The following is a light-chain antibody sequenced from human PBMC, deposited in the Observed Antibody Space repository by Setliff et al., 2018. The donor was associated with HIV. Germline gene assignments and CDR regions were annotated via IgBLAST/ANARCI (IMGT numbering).Light chain of an antibody. V-gene: IGLV2-14*03. Sequence: QSALTQPASVSGSPVQSITISCSGSSSDFGSYNFVSWYQQHPGKAPQVIIYDVSRRPSGVSSRFSGSKSGNTASLTISGLQAEDQADYYCCSYTSSLTYVFGTGTKGTVL. CDR2: DVS. J-gene: IGLJ1*01. CDR1: SSDFGSYNF. CDR3: CSYTSSLTYV.